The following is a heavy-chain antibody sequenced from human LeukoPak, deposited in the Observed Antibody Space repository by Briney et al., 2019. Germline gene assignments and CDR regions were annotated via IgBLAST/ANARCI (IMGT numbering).Heavy chain of an antibody. CDR2: ISGSGGST. D-gene: IGHD3-10*02. J-gene: IGHJ4*02. Sequence: GGSLRLSCAASGFTFSSYGMSWVRQAPGKGLEWVSAISGSGGSTYYADSVKGRFTISRDNAKNSLYLQMNSLRAEDTAVYYCARGTMFPYYFDYWGQGTLVTVSS. CDR1: GFTFSSYG. CDR3: ARGTMFPYYFDY. V-gene: IGHV3-23*01.